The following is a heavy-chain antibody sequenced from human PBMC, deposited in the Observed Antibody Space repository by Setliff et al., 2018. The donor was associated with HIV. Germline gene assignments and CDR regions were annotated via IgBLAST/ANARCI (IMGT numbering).Heavy chain of an antibody. CDR2: ISAYNGNT. CDR1: GYTFTNYG. D-gene: IGHD5-12*01. V-gene: IGHV1-18*01. Sequence: ASVKVSCKASGYTFTNYGISWVRQAPGQGLEWMGWISAYNGNTNYAQKLQGRVTMTTDTSTSTAYMELRSLRSGDTAVYYCARDWLPRVLRYWGQGTLVTVSS. CDR3: ARDWLPRVLRY. J-gene: IGHJ4*02.